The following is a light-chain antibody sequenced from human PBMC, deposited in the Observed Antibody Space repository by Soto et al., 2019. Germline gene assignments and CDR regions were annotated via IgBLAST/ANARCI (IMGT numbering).Light chain of an antibody. CDR3: CSYAGSYTLV. J-gene: IGLJ2*01. CDR2: DVN. CDR1: SSDLAGLNY. Sequence: QSALTQPASVSGSPGQSITIPCTGRSSDLAGLNYVSWYQQHPGKAPKLIFYDVNKRPSGVPDRFSGSKSGNTASLTISGLQTEDEADYYCCSYAGSYTLVFGGGTKVTVL. V-gene: IGLV2-11*01.